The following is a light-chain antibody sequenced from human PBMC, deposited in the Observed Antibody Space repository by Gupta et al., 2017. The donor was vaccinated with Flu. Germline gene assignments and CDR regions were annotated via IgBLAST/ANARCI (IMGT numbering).Light chain of an antibody. Sequence: SLGERVTINCKSSQSCLYSSNNKNCLAWYQQKSGQPPKLLIYWASTRESGVPDRLSGSGSGTDFTLTISSLQAEDVAVYYCQQYDSSPWTFGQGTKVEIK. CDR1: QSCLYSSNNKNC. CDR2: WAS. V-gene: IGKV4-1*01. CDR3: QQYDSSPWT. J-gene: IGKJ1*01.